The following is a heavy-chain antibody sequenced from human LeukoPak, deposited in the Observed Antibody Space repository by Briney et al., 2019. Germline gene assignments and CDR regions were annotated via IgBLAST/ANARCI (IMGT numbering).Heavy chain of an antibody. CDR1: GYTFTSYG. D-gene: IGHD5-12*01. CDR2: MSTYSGNT. V-gene: IGHV1-18*01. CDR3: ARPAGYSGYGYVH. J-gene: IGHJ4*02. Sequence: GASVKVSCTASGYTFTSYGISWVRQAPGRGLEWMGWMSTYSGNTEYSQKIQDRVTMTRDTSTNTAYMELRSLTSDDTAVYYCARPAGYSGYGYVHWGQGTLVTVSS.